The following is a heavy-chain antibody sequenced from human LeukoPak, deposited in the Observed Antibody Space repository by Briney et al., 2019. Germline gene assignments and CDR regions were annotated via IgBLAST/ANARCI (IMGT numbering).Heavy chain of an antibody. CDR3: AKEKGIYCSSIDCSPGMDV. CDR2: ISYDGSIK. Sequence: GRSLRLSCAASGFTFSTYAMHWVRQAPGKGLEWVAVISYDGSIKCYADSVKGRFTISRDNSKNTLYLQMSSLRAEDTAVYYCAKEKGIYCSSIDCSPGMDVWGQGTTVTVSS. CDR1: GFTFSTYA. D-gene: IGHD2-2*01. V-gene: IGHV3-30*15. J-gene: IGHJ6*02.